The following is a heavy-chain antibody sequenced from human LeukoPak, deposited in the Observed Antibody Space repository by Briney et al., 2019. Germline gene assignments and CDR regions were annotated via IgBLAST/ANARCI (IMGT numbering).Heavy chain of an antibody. CDR1: GFTFSNYW. J-gene: IGHJ1*01. Sequence: GGSLRLSCEGAGFTFSNYWMGWVRQAPGKGLQWVANIKTDGSEKYYVDSVKGRFTISRDNAKNSLYLQMNSLRAEDAAVYYCATYSSLNRREFQYWGQGTLLTVSS. V-gene: IGHV3-7*01. CDR3: ATYSSLNRREFQY. D-gene: IGHD3-22*01. CDR2: IKTDGSEK.